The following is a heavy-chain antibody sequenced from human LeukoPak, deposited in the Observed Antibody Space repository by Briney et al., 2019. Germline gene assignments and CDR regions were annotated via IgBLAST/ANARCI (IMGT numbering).Heavy chain of an antibody. V-gene: IGHV3-53*01. CDR3: AKDGAEGSSSYGGARWFDR. CDR1: GFSVSSSY. CDR2: IYTDGRT. J-gene: IGHJ5*02. Sequence: GGSLRLSCAASGFSVSSSYMTWVRQAPGKGLEWVSVIYTDGRTYYADSVKGRFTISRDNSKNTLYLQMDSLRAEDTAVYYCAKDGAEGSSSYGGARWFDRWGQGTLVTVSS. D-gene: IGHD6-6*01.